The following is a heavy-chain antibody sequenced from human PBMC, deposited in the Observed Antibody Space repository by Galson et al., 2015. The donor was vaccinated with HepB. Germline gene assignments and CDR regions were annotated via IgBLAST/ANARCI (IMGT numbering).Heavy chain of an antibody. D-gene: IGHD6-19*01. CDR3: ARAVADPIYYYYYGMDV. CDR2: INPNSGGT. Sequence: SVKVSCKASGYTFTGYYMHWVRQAPGQGLVWMGWINPNSGGTNYAQKFQGWVTMTKDTSISTAYMELSRLRSDDTAVYYCARAVADPIYYYYYGMDVWGQGTTVTVSS. CDR1: GYTFTGYY. V-gene: IGHV1-2*04. J-gene: IGHJ6*02.